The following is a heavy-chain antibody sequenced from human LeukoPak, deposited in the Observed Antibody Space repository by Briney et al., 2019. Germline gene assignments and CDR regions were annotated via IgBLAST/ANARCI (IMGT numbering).Heavy chain of an antibody. CDR3: AGLVHTFMWAYFPS. D-gene: IGHD5-18*01. V-gene: IGHV4-59*03. CDR2: IFYSGST. CDR1: GLSMTSYY. Sequence: SETLSLTWTVSGLSMTSYYWSWIRQTPDKGLEWIGYIFYSGSTNYNPSFKSRITMSVDTSKNQFSLNLSSVTAADTAIYYCAGLVHTFMWAYFPSWGQGTLVTVSS. J-gene: IGHJ5*02.